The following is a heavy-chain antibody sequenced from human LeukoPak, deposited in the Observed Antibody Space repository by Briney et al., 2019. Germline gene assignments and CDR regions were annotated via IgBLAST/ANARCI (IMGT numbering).Heavy chain of an antibody. J-gene: IGHJ4*02. CDR3: ARDDGDYATDY. CDR2: INPNSGGT. Sequence: ASVKVSCKASGYTFTGYYIHWGRQAPGQGLEWMGWINPNSGGTNYAQKFQGRVTMTRDTSISTAYMELSRLRSDDTAVYYCARDDGDYATDYWGQGTLVTVSS. D-gene: IGHD4-17*01. CDR1: GYTFTGYY. V-gene: IGHV1-2*02.